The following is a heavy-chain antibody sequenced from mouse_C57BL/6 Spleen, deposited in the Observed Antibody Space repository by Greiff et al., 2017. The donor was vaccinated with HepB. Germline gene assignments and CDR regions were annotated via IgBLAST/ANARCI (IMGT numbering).Heavy chain of an antibody. J-gene: IGHJ3*01. Sequence: VQLQESGAELVRPGASVTLSCKASGYTFTDYEMHWVKQTPVHGLEWIGAIDPETGGTAYNQKFKGKAILTADKSSSTAYMELRSLTSEDSAVYYCTRRDRDWFAYWGQGTLVTVSA. CDR3: TRRDRDWFAY. CDR1: GYTFTDYE. D-gene: IGHD3-3*01. V-gene: IGHV1-15*01. CDR2: IDPETGGT.